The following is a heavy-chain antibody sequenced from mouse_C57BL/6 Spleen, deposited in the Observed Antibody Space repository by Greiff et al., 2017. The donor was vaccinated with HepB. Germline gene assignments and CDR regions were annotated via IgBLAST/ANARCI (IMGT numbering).Heavy chain of an antibody. V-gene: IGHV1-42*01. Sequence: DVQLQESGPELVKPGASVKISCKASGYSFTGYYMNWVKQSPEKSLEWIGEINPSTSGTTYNQKFKAKATLTVDKSSSTAYMQLKSLTSEDSAVYYCARCYDGYSWFAYWGQGTLVTVSA. J-gene: IGHJ3*01. CDR1: GYSFTGYY. CDR3: ARCYDGYSWFAY. D-gene: IGHD2-3*01. CDR2: INPSTSGT.